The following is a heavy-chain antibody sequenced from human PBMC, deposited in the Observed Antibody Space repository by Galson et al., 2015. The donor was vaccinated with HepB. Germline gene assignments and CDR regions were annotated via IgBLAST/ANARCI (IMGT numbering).Heavy chain of an antibody. J-gene: IGHJ4*02. CDR3: AKGRLVIANDY. D-gene: IGHD2-15*01. V-gene: IGHV3-23*01. CDR1: GFTFNDYA. Sequence: SLRLSCAASGFTFNDYAMSWVRQTPGKGLVWVSGISSGGDVTYYADSVEGRFTISRDNSKNTLYLQMNSLRAEDTAVYYCAKGRLVIANDYWGQGTLVTVSS. CDR2: ISSGGDVT.